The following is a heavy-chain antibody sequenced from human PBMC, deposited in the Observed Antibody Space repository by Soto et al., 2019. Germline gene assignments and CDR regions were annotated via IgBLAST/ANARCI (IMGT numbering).Heavy chain of an antibody. V-gene: IGHV1-18*01. CDR2: ISPYNDQT. Sequence: QVQLVQSASEVMKPGASVKVSCKASGYTFVRDGITGVRQAPGQRLEWMGWISPYNDQTIYAQKLQGRVTMTADTSTRTVYMQLRSLKSDDTAVYYCTRGGYYDNVWGKLSHYGLDVWGQGTSVTVSS. CDR1: GYTFVRDG. D-gene: IGHD3-16*01. CDR3: TRGGYYDNVWGKLSHYGLDV. J-gene: IGHJ6*02.